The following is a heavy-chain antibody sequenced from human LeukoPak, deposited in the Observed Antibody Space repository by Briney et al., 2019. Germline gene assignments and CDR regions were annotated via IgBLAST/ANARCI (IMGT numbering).Heavy chain of an antibody. CDR2: IYYSGST. V-gene: IGHV4-59*01. D-gene: IGHD2-2*01. J-gene: IGHJ6*02. CDR1: GGSISSYY. Sequence: PSETLSLTCTVSGGSISSYYWSWIRQPPGKGLEWIGYIYYSGSTNYNPSLKSRVTISVDTSKNQFSLKLSSAAAADTAVYYCARGHREAYCSSTSCHYYYSYGMDVWGQETPVTASS. CDR3: ARGHREAYCSSTSCHYYYSYGMDV.